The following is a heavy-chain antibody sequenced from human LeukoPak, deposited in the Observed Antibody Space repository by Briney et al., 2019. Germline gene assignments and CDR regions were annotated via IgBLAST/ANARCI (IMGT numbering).Heavy chain of an antibody. Sequence: PGGSLRLSCAASRFTFSDFYMSSFSDFYMSWIRQAPGKGLEWVSYISDSGTTTYYADSVKGRFTISRDNAKNSLYLQMNSLRAEDTAVYYCASCTGVEAFDIWGQGTMVTVSS. CDR3: ASCTGVEAFDI. V-gene: IGHV3-11*01. J-gene: IGHJ3*02. CDR1: RFTFSDFY. CDR2: ISDSGTTT. D-gene: IGHD7-27*01.